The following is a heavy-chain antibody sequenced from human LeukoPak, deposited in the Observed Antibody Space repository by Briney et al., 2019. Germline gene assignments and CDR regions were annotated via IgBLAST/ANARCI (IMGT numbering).Heavy chain of an antibody. CDR2: INHSGST. J-gene: IGHJ4*02. Sequence: SETLSLTCAVYGGSFSGYYWSWIRQPPGKGLEWIGEINHSGSTNYNPSLKSRVTISVDTSKNQFSLKLSSVTAADTAVYYCARVGVDYSGNIIKYFFDHCGQGTLVTVSS. D-gene: IGHD4-23*01. CDR3: ARVGVDYSGNIIKYFFDH. V-gene: IGHV4-34*01. CDR1: GGSFSGYY.